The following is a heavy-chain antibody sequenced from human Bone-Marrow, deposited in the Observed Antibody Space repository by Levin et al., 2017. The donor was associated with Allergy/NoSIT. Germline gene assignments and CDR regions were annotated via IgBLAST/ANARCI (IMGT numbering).Heavy chain of an antibody. V-gene: IGHV3-7*01. D-gene: IGHD1-20*01. CDR2: IDQAGSVI. CDR1: GFSLSDYW. J-gene: IGHJ4*02. Sequence: GASVKVSCVASGFSLSDYWMSWVRQAPGKGLEWVANIDQAGSVIYFEDSLKGRFTISRDNAKNSLYLQMNSLRVEDTAVYHCVRDNWNDVGWGQGTLVTVSS. CDR3: VRDNWNDVG.